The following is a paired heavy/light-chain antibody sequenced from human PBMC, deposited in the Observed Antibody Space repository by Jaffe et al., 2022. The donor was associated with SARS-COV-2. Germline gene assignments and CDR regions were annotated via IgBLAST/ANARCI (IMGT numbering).Heavy chain of an antibody. CDR1: GFTFSSYA. D-gene: IGHD1-20*01. CDR2: INNNGGST. Sequence: EVQLVESGGGLVQPGGSLRLSCSASGFTFSSYAMHWVRQAPGKGLEYVSAINNNGGSTYYVDSVKGRFTISRDNSKNTLYLQMSSLRAEDTGVYYCVRAPDGGIFVGYFDYWGQGTLVTVSS. J-gene: IGHJ4*02. CDR3: VRAPDGGIFVGYFDY. V-gene: IGHV3-64D*09.
Light chain of an antibody. J-gene: IGKJ2*01. Sequence: DIQMTQSPSSLSASVGDRVTITCQASQDIRNYLNWYQQKPGKAPKLLIYDASNLETGVPSRFSGSGSGTDFSFTISSLQPEDFATYYCQKYENLPHTFGQGTKLEIK. V-gene: IGKV1-33*01. CDR2: DAS. CDR1: QDIRNY. CDR3: QKYENLPHT.